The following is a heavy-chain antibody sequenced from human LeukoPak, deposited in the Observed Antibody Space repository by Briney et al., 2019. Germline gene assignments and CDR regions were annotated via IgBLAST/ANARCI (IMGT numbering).Heavy chain of an antibody. J-gene: IGHJ4*02. CDR1: GFTFSSYA. V-gene: IGHV3-23*01. D-gene: IGHD3-22*01. Sequence: GGSLRLSCAASGFTFSSYAMSWVRQAPGKGLEWVSAISGSGGSTYYADSVKGQFTISRDNSKNTLYLQMNSLRAEDTAVYYCARGYYDSSGYYRNRIDYWGQGTLVTVSS. CDR3: ARGYYDSSGYYRNRIDY. CDR2: ISGSGGST.